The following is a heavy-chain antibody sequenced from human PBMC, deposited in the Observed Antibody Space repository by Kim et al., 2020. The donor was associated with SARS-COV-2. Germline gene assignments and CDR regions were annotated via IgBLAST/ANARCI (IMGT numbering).Heavy chain of an antibody. CDR2: IYYSGST. J-gene: IGHJ4*02. CDR1: GGSISSSSYY. V-gene: IGHV4-39*01. CDR3: ARNTHYYDSSGYFLYYFDY. Sequence: SETLSLTCTVSGGSISSSSYYWGWIRQPPGKRLEWIGSIYYSGSTYYNPSLKSRVTISVDTSKNQFSLKLSSVTAADTAVYYCARNTHYYDSSGYFLYYFDYWGQGTLVTVSS. D-gene: IGHD3-22*01.